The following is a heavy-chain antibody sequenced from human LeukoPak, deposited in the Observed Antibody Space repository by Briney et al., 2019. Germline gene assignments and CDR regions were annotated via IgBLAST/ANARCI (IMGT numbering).Heavy chain of an antibody. J-gene: IGHJ4*02. CDR2: INSDGSIT. Sequence: GGSLRLSCAAPGFTITNYWMHWVRQAPGKGLVWVSRINSDGSITTYEGSVKGRFTISRDNAKNMLYLQMDSLRAEDTAVYYCARADILGAYYYGSGSPDYWGQGTLVTVSS. V-gene: IGHV3-74*03. CDR1: GFTITNYW. CDR3: ARADILGAYYYGSGSPDY. D-gene: IGHD3-10*01.